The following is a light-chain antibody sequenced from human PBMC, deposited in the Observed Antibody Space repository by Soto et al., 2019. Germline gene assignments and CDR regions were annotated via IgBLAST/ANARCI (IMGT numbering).Light chain of an antibody. J-gene: IGKJ4*01. CDR1: QSVSSSY. CDR2: GAS. CDR3: QQYGSSPLT. V-gene: IGKV3-20*01. Sequence: EIVLTQSPGTLSLSPGERATLSCRASQSVSSSYLAWYQQKPGQAPRLLIYGASSRATGIPDRFSGSGSGTDFTLTISSLEPEDFSVYYCQQYGSSPLTFGGGTKLEIK.